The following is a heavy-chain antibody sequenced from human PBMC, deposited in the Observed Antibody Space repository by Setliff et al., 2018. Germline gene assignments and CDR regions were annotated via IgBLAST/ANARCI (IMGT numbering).Heavy chain of an antibody. CDR1: GGTFSSYA. D-gene: IGHD6-13*01. CDR2: IIPIFRTA. V-gene: IGHV1-69*13. Sequence: SVKVSCKASGGTFSSYAISWVRQAPGQGLEWMGGIIPIFRTANYAQKFQGRVTITADESTSTAYMELSSLRSEDTAVYYCARVGSSSWLHPDVYYYYGMDVWGQGTTVTVSS. CDR3: ARVGSSSWLHPDVYYYYGMDV. J-gene: IGHJ6*02.